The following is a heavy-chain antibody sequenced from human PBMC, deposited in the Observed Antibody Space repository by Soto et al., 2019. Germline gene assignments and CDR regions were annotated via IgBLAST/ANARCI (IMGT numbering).Heavy chain of an antibody. CDR3: ARGSYSVAYGMDV. D-gene: IGHD1-26*01. Sequence: VQLVESGGGVVQPGRSLRLSCAASGFSFSSYGMHWVRQAPGKGLEWLAVIWYDGSNKYYADSVKGRLTISRDNSKNTLYLQMNSLRVEDTAVYYCARGSYSVAYGMDVWGQGTTVTVPS. V-gene: IGHV3-33*01. J-gene: IGHJ6*02. CDR2: IWYDGSNK. CDR1: GFSFSSYG.